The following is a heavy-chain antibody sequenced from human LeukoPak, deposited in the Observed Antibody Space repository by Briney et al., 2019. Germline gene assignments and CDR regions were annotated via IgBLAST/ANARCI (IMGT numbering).Heavy chain of an antibody. V-gene: IGHV3-11*04. D-gene: IGHD2-2*01. CDR1: GFTFSDYY. CDR3: ARVARYCSSTSCHGKEKFWFDP. J-gene: IGHJ5*02. Sequence: TGGSLRLSCAASGFTFSDYYMSWIRRAPGKGLEWVSYISSSGSTMYYADSVKGRFTISRDNAKNSLYLQMNSLRAEDTAVYYCARVARYCSSTSCHGKEKFWFDPWGQGTLVTVSS. CDR2: ISSSGSTM.